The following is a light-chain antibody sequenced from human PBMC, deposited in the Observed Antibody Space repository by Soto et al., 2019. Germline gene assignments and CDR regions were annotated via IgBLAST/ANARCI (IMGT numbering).Light chain of an antibody. J-gene: IGLJ2*01. CDR3: ASYTRSSTVL. CDR1: SSDVGSYNY. Sequence: QSALTQPASVSGSPGQSITISCTGTSSDVGSYNYVSWYQQHLGKVPKLMIYDVSNRPSGVSNRFSGSKSANTASLIISGLQVEDEAYYYCASYTRSSTVLFGGGTKLTVL. V-gene: IGLV2-14*01. CDR2: DVS.